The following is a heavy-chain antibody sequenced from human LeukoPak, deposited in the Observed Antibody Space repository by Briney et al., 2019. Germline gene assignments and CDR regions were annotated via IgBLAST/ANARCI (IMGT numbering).Heavy chain of an antibody. CDR2: ISSSSSYI. CDR3: ARAREDSSGYFPFDY. V-gene: IGHV3-21*05. CDR1: GFTFSSYS. J-gene: IGHJ4*02. Sequence: GGSLRLSCAASGFTFSSYSMNWVRQAPGKGLEWVSYISSSSSYIYYADSVKGRFTISRDNAKNSLYLQMNSLRAEDTAVYYCARAREDSSGYFPFDYWGQGTLVTVSS. D-gene: IGHD3-22*01.